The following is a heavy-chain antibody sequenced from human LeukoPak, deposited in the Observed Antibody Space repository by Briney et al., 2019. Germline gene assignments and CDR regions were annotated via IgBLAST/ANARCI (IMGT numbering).Heavy chain of an antibody. V-gene: IGHV3-53*01. Sequence: GGSLRLSCAASGFTVSSNYMSWVRQAPGKGLEWVSVIYSGGSTYYADSVKGRFTISRDNSKNTLYLQMNSLRADDTAVYYCAMKAVPRPRLNDAFDFWGQGTVVSVSS. D-gene: IGHD6-25*01. J-gene: IGHJ3*01. CDR1: GFTVSSNY. CDR2: IYSGGST. CDR3: AMKAVPRPRLNDAFDF.